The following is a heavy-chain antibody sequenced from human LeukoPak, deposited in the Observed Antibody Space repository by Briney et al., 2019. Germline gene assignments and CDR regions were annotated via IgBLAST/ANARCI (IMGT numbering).Heavy chain of an antibody. Sequence: PGGSLRLSCAASRFTFSIYAMTWVRQAPGKGLEWVSAISGSGGSTYYADSVKGRFTISRDNSKNTLYLQMNSLRAEDTAVYFCAKNAKDYVVLGAFDIWGQGTRVTVSS. CDR3: AKNAKDYVVLGAFDI. CDR1: RFTFSIYA. CDR2: ISGSGGST. V-gene: IGHV3-23*01. D-gene: IGHD4-17*01. J-gene: IGHJ3*02.